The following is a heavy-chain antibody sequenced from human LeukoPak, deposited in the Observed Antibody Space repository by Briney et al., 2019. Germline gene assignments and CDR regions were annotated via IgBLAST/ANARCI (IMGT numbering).Heavy chain of an antibody. CDR3: AKVSIAAADTLRNYDY. D-gene: IGHD6-13*01. CDR1: GFTFSNYA. Sequence: GGSLRLSCVVSGFTFSNYAMNWGRQAPGKGLEWVSVISGGGSTTYYADSVKGRFTISRDNSKNTLYLQMNGLRADDTAIYYCAKVSIAAADTLRNYDYWGQGTLVTVSS. J-gene: IGHJ4*02. V-gene: IGHV3-23*01. CDR2: ISGGGSTT.